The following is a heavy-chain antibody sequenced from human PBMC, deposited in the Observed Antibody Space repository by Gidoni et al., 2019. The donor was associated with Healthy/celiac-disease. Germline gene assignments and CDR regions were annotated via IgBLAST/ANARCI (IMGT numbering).Heavy chain of an antibody. CDR3: ARAGGRSTSCLY. Sequence: QVQLVQSEAEVQKPGSSVKVSCMASGGTFSSYAISWVRQAPGKGLEWMGGIIPIFGTANYAQKFQGRVTITADESKSTAYMELSSLRSEDTAVYYCARAGGRSTSCLYWGQGTLVTVSS. J-gene: IGHJ4*02. CDR2: IIPIFGTA. CDR1: GGTFSSYA. D-gene: IGHD2-2*01. V-gene: IGHV1-69*01.